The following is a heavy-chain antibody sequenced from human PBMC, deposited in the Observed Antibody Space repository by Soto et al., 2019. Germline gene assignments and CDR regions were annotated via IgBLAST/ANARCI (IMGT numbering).Heavy chain of an antibody. CDR2: IGVGGET. V-gene: IGHV3-13*01. CDR1: GFTISSYD. CDR3: VREYCSGGAPCTGLYYVDV. Sequence: EVQLVESGGGLAQPGGSLRLSCAASGFTISSYDMHWVRQVTGKGLEWVSAIGVGGETYQPGFAKGRFTISRDDVRNSVHLQMNSLTVGDTAVYVCVREYCSGGAPCTGLYYVDVWGKGTTVTVS. D-gene: IGHD2-15*01. J-gene: IGHJ6*03.